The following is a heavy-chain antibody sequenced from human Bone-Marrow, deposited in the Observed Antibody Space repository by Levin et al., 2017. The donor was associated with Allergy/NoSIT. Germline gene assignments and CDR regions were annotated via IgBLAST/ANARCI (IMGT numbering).Heavy chain of an antibody. Sequence: SETLSLTCTVSGDSINSGGNYWSWIRQHPGKGLEWIGYIYYSGSTYYNPSVKSRVTISVDTSKNQFSLRLSSLTAADTAMYFWASVTQNRGSYKADYWGQGTLVTVSS. D-gene: IGHD1-26*01. CDR2: IYYSGST. CDR3: ASVTQNRGSYKADY. V-gene: IGHV4-31*03. J-gene: IGHJ4*02. CDR1: GDSINSGGNY.